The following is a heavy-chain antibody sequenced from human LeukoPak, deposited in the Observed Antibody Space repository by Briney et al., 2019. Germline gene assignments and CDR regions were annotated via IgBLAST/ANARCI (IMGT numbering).Heavy chain of an antibody. CDR2: ISAYNGNT. J-gene: IGHJ3*02. CDR3: ARDRQQLAKSDAFDI. V-gene: IGHV1-18*01. D-gene: IGHD6-13*01. Sequence: ASVKVSCKASGCTFTSYGISWVRQAPGQGLEWMGWISAYNGNTNYAQKLQGRVTMTTDTSTSTAYMELRSLRSDDTAVYYCARDRQQLAKSDAFDIWGQGTMVTVSS. CDR1: GCTFTSYG.